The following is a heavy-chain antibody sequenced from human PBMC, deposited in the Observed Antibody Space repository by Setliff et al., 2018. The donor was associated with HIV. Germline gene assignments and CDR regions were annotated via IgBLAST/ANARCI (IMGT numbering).Heavy chain of an antibody. Sequence: SVKVSCKSSGYTFTAYYIHWVRQAPGQGLEWMGGITPMFGTAKYAQKFQGRVTITADESTSTVYLKMSSVTAADTAVYYCARSPFLPSGYFDDWGQGSLVTVSS. CDR2: ITPMFGTA. D-gene: IGHD3-3*01. V-gene: IGHV1-69*13. CDR3: ARSPFLPSGYFDD. CDR1: GYTFTAYY. J-gene: IGHJ4*02.